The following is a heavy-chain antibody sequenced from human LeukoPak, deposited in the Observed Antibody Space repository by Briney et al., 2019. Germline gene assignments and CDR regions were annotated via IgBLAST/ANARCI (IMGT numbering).Heavy chain of an antibody. CDR3: ARTRDYYDYDAFDI. Sequence: SGPTLVNPTPTLTLTCTFSGFSLSTSGMRVSWIRQPPGKALEWLARIDWDDDKFYSTSLKTRLTISKDTSKNQVVLTMTNMDPVDTATYYCARTRDYYDYDAFDIWGQGTMVTVSS. CDR2: IDWDDDK. D-gene: IGHD4-17*01. J-gene: IGHJ3*02. V-gene: IGHV2-70*04. CDR1: GFSLSTSGMR.